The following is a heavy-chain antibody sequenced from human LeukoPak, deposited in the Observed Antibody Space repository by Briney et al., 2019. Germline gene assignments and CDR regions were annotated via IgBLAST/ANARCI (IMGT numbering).Heavy chain of an antibody. V-gene: IGHV1-46*01. J-gene: IGHJ4*02. CDR2: IKVSGDRT. Sequence: ASVKVSCKASGYTFSGFYVHWVRQAPGQGREGMGIIKVSGDRTDYAQKFQGRVTMTRDMSTSTVYMGLSTLRSEDTAVYYCAREPPESYHFDYWGQGTLVTVSS. CDR1: GYTFSGFY. CDR3: AREPPESYHFDY. D-gene: IGHD2-2*01.